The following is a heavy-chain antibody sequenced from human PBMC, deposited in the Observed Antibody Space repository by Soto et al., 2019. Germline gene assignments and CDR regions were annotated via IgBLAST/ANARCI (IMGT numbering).Heavy chain of an antibody. Sequence: QPGGSLRLSCAASGFTFSSYWISWVRQAPGKGLEWVANIKQDGSEKYYVDSVKGRFTISRDNAKNSLYLQMNSLRAEDTAVYYCARDGTMIVGWDGMDVWGQGTTVTVSS. J-gene: IGHJ6*02. CDR1: GFTFSSYW. CDR3: ARDGTMIVGWDGMDV. CDR2: IKQDGSEK. D-gene: IGHD3-22*01. V-gene: IGHV3-7*03.